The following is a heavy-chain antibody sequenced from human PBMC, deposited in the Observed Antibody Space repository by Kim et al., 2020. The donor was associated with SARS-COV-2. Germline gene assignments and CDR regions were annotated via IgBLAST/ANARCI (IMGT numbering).Heavy chain of an antibody. Sequence: GGSLRLSCAASGFTFSSYEMNWVRQAPGKGLEWVSYISSSGSTIYYADSVKGRFTISRDNAKNSLYLQMNSLRAEDTAVYYCARVSAVAGMDRALDPWGQGTLVTVSS. J-gene: IGHJ5*02. CDR1: GFTFSSYE. D-gene: IGHD6-19*01. CDR3: ARVSAVAGMDRALDP. CDR2: ISSSGSTI. V-gene: IGHV3-48*03.